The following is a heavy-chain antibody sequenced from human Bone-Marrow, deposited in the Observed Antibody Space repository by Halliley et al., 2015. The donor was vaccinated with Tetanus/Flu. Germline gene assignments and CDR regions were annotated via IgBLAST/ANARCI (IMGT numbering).Heavy chain of an antibody. CDR3: ARHMIRGVINWHFDL. D-gene: IGHD3-10*01. Sequence: TLSLTCTVSGGSVRSTNYYWGWVRQPPGRGLEWIASIYYSGTTSYNPSLKSRVTMSVDTSKNQFSLHLSSVTAADTAVYYCARHMIRGVINWHFDLWGPGALVTVS. J-gene: IGHJ2*01. CDR2: IYYSGTT. CDR1: GGSVRSTNYY. V-gene: IGHV4-39*01.